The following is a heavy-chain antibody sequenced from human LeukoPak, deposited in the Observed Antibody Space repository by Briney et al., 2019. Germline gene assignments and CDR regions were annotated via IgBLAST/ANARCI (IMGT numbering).Heavy chain of an antibody. CDR1: GDSLSSNRAA. J-gene: IGHJ4*02. CDR3: ARDGHAPQSPYYFGY. V-gene: IGHV6-1*01. Sequence: SQTLSLTCAISGDSLSSNRAAWNWIGQSPSRGLEWLGRAYYRSKWYKDYAESVKSRVTFNTDTSKNQFSLQLNSVTPEDTAVYYCARDGHAPQSPYYFGYWGQGTLVTVSS. CDR2: AYYRSKWYK.